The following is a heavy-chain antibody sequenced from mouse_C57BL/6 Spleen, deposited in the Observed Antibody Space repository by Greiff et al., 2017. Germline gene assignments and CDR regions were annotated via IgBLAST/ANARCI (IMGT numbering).Heavy chain of an antibody. CDR3: TKAVGRASPDVDY. J-gene: IGHJ2*01. D-gene: IGHD6-1*01. Sequence: QVQLQQSGAELVKPGASVKMSCKASGYTFPSYWITWVKQRPGQGLEWIGDIYPGSGSTNYNEKFKSKATLTVDTTSSTAYMQLSSLTSEDSAVYYWTKAVGRASPDVDYWGQGTTLTVSS. CDR2: IYPGSGST. CDR1: GYTFPSYW. V-gene: IGHV1-55*01.